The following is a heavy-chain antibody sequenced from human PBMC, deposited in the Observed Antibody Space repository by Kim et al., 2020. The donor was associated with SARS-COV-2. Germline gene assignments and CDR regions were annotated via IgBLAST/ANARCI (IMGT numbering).Heavy chain of an antibody. D-gene: IGHD1-26*01. CDR3: AREGRELFPWFDP. J-gene: IGHJ5*02. V-gene: IGHV4-61*01. Sequence: SETLSLTCTVSGGSVSSGSYYWSWIRQPPGKGLEWIGYIYYSGSTNYNPSLKSRVTISVDTSKNQFSLKLSSVTAADTAVYYCAREGRELFPWFDPWGQGTLVTVSS. CDR2: IYYSGST. CDR1: GGSVSSGSYY.